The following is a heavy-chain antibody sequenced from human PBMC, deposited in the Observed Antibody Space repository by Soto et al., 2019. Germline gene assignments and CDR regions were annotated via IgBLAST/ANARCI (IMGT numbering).Heavy chain of an antibody. V-gene: IGHV4-59*08. Sequence: QVQLLESGPGLLKPSEALSLTCSVSYGSIRSYYWSWIRQPPGRGLEWIGYMYYSGSSNYNPSLRGRATMSVDTSKNQFSLKLNSLTGADTAVYYCARLPSLLYSRSWYSFDFWSQGTLVTVSS. CDR3: ARLPSLLYSRSWYSFDF. J-gene: IGHJ4*02. CDR2: MYYSGSS. D-gene: IGHD6-13*01. CDR1: YGSIRSYY.